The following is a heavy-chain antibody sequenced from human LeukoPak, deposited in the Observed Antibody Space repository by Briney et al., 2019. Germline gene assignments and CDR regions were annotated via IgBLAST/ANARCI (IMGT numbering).Heavy chain of an antibody. CDR3: ARVGYYYGAGSHFKALDS. CDR2: INPNSGDT. D-gene: IGHD3-10*01. J-gene: IGHJ4*02. CDR1: GYSFTNYD. Sequence: ASVKVSCKASGYSFTNYDINWVRQAPGQGLEWMGWINPNSGDTNYEQKFQDWVTMTRDTSVNTVYMELSSLKSDDTAVYYCARVGYYYGAGSHFKALDSWGQGTLVIVSS. V-gene: IGHV1-2*04.